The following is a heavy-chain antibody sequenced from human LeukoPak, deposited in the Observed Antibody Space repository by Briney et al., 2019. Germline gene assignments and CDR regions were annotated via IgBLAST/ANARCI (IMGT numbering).Heavy chain of an antibody. CDR1: GYSLIEVA. Sequence: ASVKVSCKVSGYSLIEVAMHWVRQAPGKGLDWVGSFDPEDGEDGETHYAQKFQGRVTMTEDASTDTAYMELSSLRSEDTAVYYCAMTDRYAGRPFDYWGQGTLVTVSS. CDR3: AMTDRYAGRPFDY. J-gene: IGHJ4*02. V-gene: IGHV1-24*01. CDR2: FDPEDGEDGET. D-gene: IGHD1-1*01.